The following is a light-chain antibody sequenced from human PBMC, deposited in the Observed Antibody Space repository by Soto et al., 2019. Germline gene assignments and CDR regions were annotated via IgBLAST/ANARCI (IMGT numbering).Light chain of an antibody. CDR2: AAS. V-gene: IGKV1-39*01. CDR3: QQSYSIPIT. Sequence: DIQMTQSPSSLSASVGDRVTITCRASQSISSYLNWYQQKPGKVPNLLIYAASSLQSGVTSRFSGSGSGTHFTLAISSLQPEDFATYDCQQSYSIPITFGQGTRLAIK. CDR1: QSISSY. J-gene: IGKJ5*01.